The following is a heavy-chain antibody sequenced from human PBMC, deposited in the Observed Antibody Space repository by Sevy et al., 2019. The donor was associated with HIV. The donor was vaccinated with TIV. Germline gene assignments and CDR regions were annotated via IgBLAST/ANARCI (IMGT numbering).Heavy chain of an antibody. CDR2: IKEDGSVK. D-gene: IGHD6-13*01. CDR1: GFTFSSYW. Sequence: GGSLRLSCEASGFTFSSYWMSWLRQAPGKGLEWVANIKEDGSVKYYVDSVKGRFTISRDNAKNSVYLQMNSLRAEDTALYYCVRAIGAAGSYWGQGTLVTVSS. J-gene: IGHJ4*02. V-gene: IGHV3-7*01. CDR3: VRAIGAAGSY.